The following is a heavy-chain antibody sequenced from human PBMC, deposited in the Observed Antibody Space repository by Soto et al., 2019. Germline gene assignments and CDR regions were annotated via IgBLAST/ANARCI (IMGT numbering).Heavy chain of an antibody. CDR2: ISWNSGSI. J-gene: IGHJ5*02. V-gene: IGHV3-48*02. CDR3: ATEGGSYNWFEP. CDR1: GFTFSSYW. D-gene: IGHD3-10*01. Sequence: PGGSLRLSCAASGFTFSSYWMHWVRQPPGKGLEWVSGISWNSGSIGYADSVKGRFTISRDNAKNSLYLQMNSLRDEDTAVYYCATEGGSYNWFEPWGQVTLVTVSS.